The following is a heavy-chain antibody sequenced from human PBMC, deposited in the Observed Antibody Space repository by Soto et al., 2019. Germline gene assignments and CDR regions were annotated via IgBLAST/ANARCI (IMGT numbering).Heavy chain of an antibody. D-gene: IGHD1-20*01. CDR2: IYYSGST. Sequence: PSETLSLTCTVSGGSISSGGYYWSWIRQHPGKGLEWIGYIYYSGSTYYNPSLKSRVTISVDTSKNQFSLKLSSVTAADTAVYYCARDPNNRPPRMDVWGQGTTVTVSS. J-gene: IGHJ6*02. CDR1: GGSISSGGYY. CDR3: ARDPNNRPPRMDV. V-gene: IGHV4-31*03.